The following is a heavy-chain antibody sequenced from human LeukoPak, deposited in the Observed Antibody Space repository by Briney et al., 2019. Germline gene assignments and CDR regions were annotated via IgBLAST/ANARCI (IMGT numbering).Heavy chain of an antibody. Sequence: ASVKVSCKASGGTFSSYAISWVRQAPGQGLEWMGIINPSGGSTSYAQKFQGRVTMTRDTSTSTVYMELSSLRSEDTAVYYCARDGQSTMPGDYWGQGTLVTVSS. CDR3: ARDGQSTMPGDY. CDR2: INPSGGST. J-gene: IGHJ4*02. D-gene: IGHD2-2*01. CDR1: GGTFSSYA. V-gene: IGHV1-46*01.